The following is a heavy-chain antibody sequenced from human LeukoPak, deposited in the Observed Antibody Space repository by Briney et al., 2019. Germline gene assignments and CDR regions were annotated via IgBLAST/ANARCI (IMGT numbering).Heavy chain of an antibody. CDR1: GGSFSGYY. CDR2: INHSGST. D-gene: IGHD3-10*01. V-gene: IGHV4-34*01. CDR3: ARGHSGGSGSYYPYYYYYYMDV. Sequence: SETLSLTCAVYGGSFSGYYWSWIRQPPGKGLEWIGEINHSGSTNYNPSLKSRVTISVDTSKNQFSLKLSSVTAADTAVYYCARGHSGGSGSYYPYYYYYYMDVWGKGTTVTVSS. J-gene: IGHJ6*03.